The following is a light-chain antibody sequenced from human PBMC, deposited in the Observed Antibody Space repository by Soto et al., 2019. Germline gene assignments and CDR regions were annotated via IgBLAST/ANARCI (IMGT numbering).Light chain of an antibody. V-gene: IGLV4-60*02. J-gene: IGLJ3*02. CDR3: ETWDSNTRV. CDR2: LEGSGSY. CDR1: SGHSSYN. Sequence: QSVLTQSSSASASLRCSVKLTCTLSSGHSSYNIAWHQQQPGKAPRYLMKLEGSGSYNKGSGVPDRFSGSTSGADRYLTISNLQFEDEADYYCETWDSNTRVFGGGTKLTVL.